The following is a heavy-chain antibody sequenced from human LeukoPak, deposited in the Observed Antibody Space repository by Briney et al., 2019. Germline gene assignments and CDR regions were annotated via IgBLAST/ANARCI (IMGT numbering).Heavy chain of an antibody. CDR3: ARGGGRGYYYYYGMDV. J-gene: IGHJ6*02. V-gene: IGHV4-34*01. D-gene: IGHD1-26*01. CDR1: GGSFGGYY. Sequence: SETLSLTCAVYGGSFGGYYWSWIRQPPGKGLEWIGEINHSGSTNYNPSLKSRVTISVDTSKNQFSLKLSSVTAADTAVYYCARGGGRGYYYYYGMDVWGQGTTVTVSS. CDR2: INHSGST.